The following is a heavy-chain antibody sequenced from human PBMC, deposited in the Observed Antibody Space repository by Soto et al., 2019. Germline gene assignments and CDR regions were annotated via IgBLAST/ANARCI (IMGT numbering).Heavy chain of an antibody. D-gene: IGHD6-19*01. CDR2: IYYSGNT. CDR1: GGSISSYY. V-gene: IGHV4-59*01. Sequence: LSLTCTVSGGSISSYYWSWIRQPPGKGLEWIGYIYYSGNTNYNPSLKSRVTISVDTSKNQFSLKLSSVTAADTAVYYCARIIAVAGYYFDYWGQGTLVTVYS. CDR3: ARIIAVAGYYFDY. J-gene: IGHJ4*02.